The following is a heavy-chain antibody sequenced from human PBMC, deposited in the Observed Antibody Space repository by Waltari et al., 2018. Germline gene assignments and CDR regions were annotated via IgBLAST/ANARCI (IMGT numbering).Heavy chain of an antibody. CDR3: ARGIRDSSSWTVLRRGLGFDY. CDR1: GGSFSGYY. D-gene: IGHD6-13*01. Sequence: QVQLQQWGAGLLKPSETLSLTCAVYGGSFSGYYWRWIRQPPGKGLEWIGEINHSGSTNYNPSLKSRVTISVDTSKNQFSLKLSSVTAADTAVYYCARGIRDSSSWTVLRRGLGFDYWGQGTLVTVSS. V-gene: IGHV4-34*01. J-gene: IGHJ4*02. CDR2: INHSGST.